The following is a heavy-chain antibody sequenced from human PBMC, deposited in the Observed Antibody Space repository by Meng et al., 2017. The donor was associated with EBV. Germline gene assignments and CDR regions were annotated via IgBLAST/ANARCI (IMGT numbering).Heavy chain of an antibody. Sequence: VQLQQWGAGLLKPSETLSLTGAVYGGSFSGYYWSWIRQPPGKGLEWIGEINHSGSTNYNPSLKSRVTISVDTSKNQFSLKLSSVTAADTAVYYCARGRWLQPGSYFDYWGQGTLVTVSS. CDR3: ARGRWLQPGSYFDY. CDR1: GGSFSGYY. J-gene: IGHJ4*02. CDR2: INHSGST. V-gene: IGHV4-34*01. D-gene: IGHD5-24*01.